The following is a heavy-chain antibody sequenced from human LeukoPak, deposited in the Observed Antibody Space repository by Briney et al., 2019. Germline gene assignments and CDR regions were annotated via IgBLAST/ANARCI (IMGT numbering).Heavy chain of an antibody. CDR3: ARDQSFVGTTGGMDV. V-gene: IGHV4-4*07. Sequence: KSSETLSLTCTVSGGSISSYYWSWIRQPAGKGLEWIGRIYTSGSTNYNPSLKSRVTISVDTSKNQFSLKLSSVTAADTAVYYCARDQSFVGTTGGMDVWGQGTTVTVSS. CDR2: IYTSGST. J-gene: IGHJ6*02. CDR1: GGSISSYY. D-gene: IGHD1-7*01.